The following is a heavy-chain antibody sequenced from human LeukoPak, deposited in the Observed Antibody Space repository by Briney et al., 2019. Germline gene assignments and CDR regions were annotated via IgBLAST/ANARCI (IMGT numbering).Heavy chain of an antibody. CDR2: ISSSSSYI. CDR1: GFTFSSYS. D-gene: IGHD2-15*01. V-gene: IGHV3-21*04. Sequence: GGSLRLSCAASGFTFSSYSMNWVRQAPGKGLEWVSSISSSSSYIYYADSVKGRFTISRDNAKNSLYLQMNSLRAEDTAVYYCARDSLPSPEDSAFDIWGQGTMVTVSS. CDR3: ARDSLPSPEDSAFDI. J-gene: IGHJ3*02.